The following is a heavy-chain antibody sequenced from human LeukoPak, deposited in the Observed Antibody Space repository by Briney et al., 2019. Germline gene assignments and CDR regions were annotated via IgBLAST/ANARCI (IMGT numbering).Heavy chain of an antibody. D-gene: IGHD3/OR15-3a*01. V-gene: IGHV1-46*01. CDR3: AREAVTIFALVRTQTTKSPHRFDP. CDR1: GYSFTTYH. Sequence: ASVKVSCKASGYSFTTYHMHWVRQAPGQGLEWMGIINPSGGSTNYAQNFQGRATMTRDMSTSTVYMELSSLRSEDTAVYYCAREAVTIFALVRTQTTKSPHRFDPWGQGTLVTVSS. CDR2: INPSGGST. J-gene: IGHJ5*02.